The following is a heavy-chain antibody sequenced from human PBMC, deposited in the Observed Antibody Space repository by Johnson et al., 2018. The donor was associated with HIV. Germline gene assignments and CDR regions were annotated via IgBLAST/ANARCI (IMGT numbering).Heavy chain of an antibody. Sequence: VQLVESGGGLIQPGGSLRLSCAASGFTVSSNYMSWVRQAPGKGLEWVSVIYSGATTYYADSVKGRFTISRDNSKNTLYLQMNSLRAEDTAVYYCAREWGGYAKTPAFDIWGQGTMVTVSS. V-gene: IGHV3-53*01. J-gene: IGHJ3*02. CDR1: GFTVSSNY. CDR2: IYSGATT. CDR3: AREWGGYAKTPAFDI. D-gene: IGHD5-12*01.